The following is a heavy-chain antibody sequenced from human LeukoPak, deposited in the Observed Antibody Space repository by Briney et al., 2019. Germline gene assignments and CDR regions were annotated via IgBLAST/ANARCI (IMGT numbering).Heavy chain of an antibody. D-gene: IGHD4-23*01. J-gene: IGHJ2*01. CDR1: GFTFSKDD. CDR3: TKVFCGNRAACAGGSYYDF. CDR2: IGVTGDT. V-gene: IGHV3-13*01. Sequence: GGSLRLSCAASGFTFSKDDFHWVRQAPGKGLEWVAAIGVTGDTYYADSVKGRFTISREDAANSLYLQMRSLGAGDTALYYCTKVFCGNRAACAGGSYYDFWGRGALVTVSS.